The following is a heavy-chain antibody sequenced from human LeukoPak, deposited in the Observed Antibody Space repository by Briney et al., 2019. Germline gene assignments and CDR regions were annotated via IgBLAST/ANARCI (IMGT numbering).Heavy chain of an antibody. J-gene: IGHJ4*02. D-gene: IGHD3-10*01. Sequence: ASVKLSCKASGGTFSSYAISWVRQAPGQGLEWMGGIIPIFGTANYAQKFQGRVTITADESTSTAYIELSSLRSEDTAVYYCARGARGFGDQLLFDYWGQGTLVTVSS. CDR2: IIPIFGTA. CDR1: GGTFSSYA. CDR3: ARGARGFGDQLLFDY. V-gene: IGHV1-69*13.